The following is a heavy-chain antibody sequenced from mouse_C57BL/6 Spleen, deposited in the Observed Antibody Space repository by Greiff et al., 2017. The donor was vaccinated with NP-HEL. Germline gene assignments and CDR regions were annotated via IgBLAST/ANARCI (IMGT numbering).Heavy chain of an antibody. Sequence: VQLQESGAELARPGASVKLSCKASGYTFTSYGISWVKQRTGPGLGWIGEIYPRSGNTYYNEKFKGQATLTADKTSSTAYMKLRSLTSEDSAVYFCARAGGSSGYGDYWGQGTSVTVSS. CDR2: IYPRSGNT. J-gene: IGHJ4*01. V-gene: IGHV1-81*01. CDR3: ARAGGSSGYGDY. CDR1: GYTFTSYG. D-gene: IGHD3-2*02.